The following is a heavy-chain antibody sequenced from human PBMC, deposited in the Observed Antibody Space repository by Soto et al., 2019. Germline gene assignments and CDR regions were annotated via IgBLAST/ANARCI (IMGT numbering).Heavy chain of an antibody. CDR3: TRDPRIADF. V-gene: IGHV3-11*01. Sequence: VGSLRLSFAASGFSLRDYYMTWIRQAPGKGLELLSYVNPGGDVIRYADSVNGRFTISSDNAKHSLYLHMNNLRAEDTAVYYCTRDPRIADFWGQGTLVTVSS. CDR2: VNPGGDVI. D-gene: IGHD2-21*01. CDR1: GFSLRDYY. J-gene: IGHJ4*02.